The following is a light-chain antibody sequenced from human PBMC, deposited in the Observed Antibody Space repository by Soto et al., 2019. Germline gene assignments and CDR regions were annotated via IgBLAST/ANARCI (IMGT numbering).Light chain of an antibody. J-gene: IGKJ2*01. CDR3: QQFKSYPYT. Sequence: DIQMTQSPSTPSASVGDRVIITCRASQSISRGLAWYQQKPGEAPKLLIYWASSLESGVPSRFSCSGSGTEFTLTISSLQPDDFATYYCQQFKSYPYTFGQGTKLEIK. CDR2: WAS. CDR1: QSISRG. V-gene: IGKV1-5*03.